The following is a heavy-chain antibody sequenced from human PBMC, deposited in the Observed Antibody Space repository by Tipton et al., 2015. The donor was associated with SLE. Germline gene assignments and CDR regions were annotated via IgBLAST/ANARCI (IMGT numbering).Heavy chain of an antibody. V-gene: IGHV4-39*07. CDR2: VYYTGNT. CDR1: GGSISSSSYY. Sequence: LRLSCTVSGGSISSSSYYWGWIRQPPGKGLEWVGTVYYTGNTFYNPSLKSRVTISVDTSKNQFSLNLSSVTAADTAVYYCARDEYRYDTTGYHLLGHFDFWGQGTLVTVSS. CDR3: ARDEYRYDTTGYHLLGHFDF. D-gene: IGHD3-22*01. J-gene: IGHJ4*02.